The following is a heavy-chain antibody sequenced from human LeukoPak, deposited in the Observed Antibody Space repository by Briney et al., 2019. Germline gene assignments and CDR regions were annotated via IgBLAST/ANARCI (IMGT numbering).Heavy chain of an antibody. CDR2: ISHSGST. D-gene: IGHD5-12*01. V-gene: IGHV4-34*01. Sequence: SETLSLTCAVYGGSFSGYYWSWSRQPPGKGLEWTGEISHSGSTNYNPSLKSRVTISVDTSKNQFSLKLSSVTAADTAVYYCASEGVATEGGYWGQGTLVTVSS. CDR3: ASEGVATEGGY. CDR1: GGSFSGYY. J-gene: IGHJ4*02.